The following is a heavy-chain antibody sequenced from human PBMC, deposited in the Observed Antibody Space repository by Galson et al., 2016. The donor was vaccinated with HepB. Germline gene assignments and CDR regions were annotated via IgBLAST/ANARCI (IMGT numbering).Heavy chain of an antibody. CDR2: ISSGGFT. CDR3: ARDFTCYDRIGRSAFDI. D-gene: IGHD3-22*01. Sequence: SLRLSCAASGFSVSSNYMNWVRQAPGKGLEWVSLISSGGFTYYADSVKGRFTISRDNSENTLYLQMDSLRAEDTAVYYCARDFTCYDRIGRSAFDIWGQGTMVTVSS. J-gene: IGHJ3*02. V-gene: IGHV3-53*01. CDR1: GFSVSSNY.